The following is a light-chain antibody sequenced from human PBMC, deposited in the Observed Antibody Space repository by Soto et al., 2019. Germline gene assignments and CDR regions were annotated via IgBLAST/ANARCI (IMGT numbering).Light chain of an antibody. V-gene: IGLV2-11*01. CDR2: DVS. CDR1: SSDVGGYNF. J-gene: IGLJ3*02. CDR3: CSYAGRDTLGV. Sequence: QSALTQPRSVSGSPGQSVTISCTGTSSDVGGYNFVSWYQHHPGKAPKLIIYDVSKRPSGVPDRFSASKSGNTASLTISGLQSEDEAEYYCCSYAGRDTLGVFGGGTKLTVL.